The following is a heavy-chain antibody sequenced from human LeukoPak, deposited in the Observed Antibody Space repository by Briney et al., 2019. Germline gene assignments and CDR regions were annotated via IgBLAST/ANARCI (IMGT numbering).Heavy chain of an antibody. V-gene: IGHV1-18*01. CDR3: ATDREGFGKFDY. Sequence: GASVKVSCKASGYTFTSYGISWVRQAPGQGLEWMGWISAYNGNTIYAQKFQGRVTMTEDTSTDTAYMELSSLRSEDTAVYYCATDREGFGKFDYWGQGTLVTVSS. J-gene: IGHJ4*02. D-gene: IGHD3-10*01. CDR1: GYTFTSYG. CDR2: ISAYNGNT.